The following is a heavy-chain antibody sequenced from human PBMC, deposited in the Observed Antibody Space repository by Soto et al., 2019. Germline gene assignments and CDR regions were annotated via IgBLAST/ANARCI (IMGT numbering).Heavy chain of an antibody. CDR1: GGSISSSNW. D-gene: IGHD3-10*01. CDR3: ARDGVTMVRGGVYYYYGMDV. J-gene: IGHJ6*02. Sequence: SETLSLTCAVSGGSISSSNWWSWVRQPPGKGLEWIGEIYHSGSTNYNPSLKGRVTISVDKSNNQFSLKLSSVTAADTAVYYCARDGVTMVRGGVYYYYGMDVWGQGTTVTVSS. CDR2: IYHSGST. V-gene: IGHV4-4*02.